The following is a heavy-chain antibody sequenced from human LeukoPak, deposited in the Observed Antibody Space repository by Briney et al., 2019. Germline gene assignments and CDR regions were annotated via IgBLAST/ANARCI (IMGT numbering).Heavy chain of an antibody. CDR2: ISGSGGST. D-gene: IGHD5-24*01. CDR3: AKGRGDGYNYGMDV. J-gene: IGHJ6*02. Sequence: PGGSLRLSCAASGFTFSSYVMSWVRQAPGKGLEWVSDISGSGGSTYYADSAKGRFTISRDNSKNTLYVQMNSLRAEDTAVYYCAKGRGDGYNYGMDVWGQGTTVTVSS. V-gene: IGHV3-23*01. CDR1: GFTFSSYV.